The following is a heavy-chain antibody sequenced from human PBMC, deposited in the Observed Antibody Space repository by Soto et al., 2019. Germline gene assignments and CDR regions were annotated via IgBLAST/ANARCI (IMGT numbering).Heavy chain of an antibody. CDR1: GGSISSYY. Sequence: PSETLSLTCTVSGGSISSYYWSWIRQPPGKGLEWIGYIYYSGSTNYNPSLKSRVTISVDTSKNQFSLKLSSVTAADTAVYYCARAALFIYVFWSGNPVGQAYYYMDVWGKGTTVTVSS. V-gene: IGHV4-59*01. CDR3: ARAALFIYVFWSGNPVGQAYYYMDV. D-gene: IGHD3-3*01. J-gene: IGHJ6*03. CDR2: IYYSGST.